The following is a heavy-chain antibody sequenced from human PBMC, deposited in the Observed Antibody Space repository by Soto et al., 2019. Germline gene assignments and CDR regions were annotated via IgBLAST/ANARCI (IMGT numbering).Heavy chain of an antibody. J-gene: IGHJ4*02. Sequence: GESLKISCAASGFTFSSYEMNWVRQAPGKGLEWVSYISSSGSTIYYADSVKGRFTISRDNAKNSLYLQMNSLRAEDTAVYYCARGTYYDFWSGYHSNSFDYWGQGTLVTVSS. V-gene: IGHV3-48*03. CDR2: ISSSGSTI. D-gene: IGHD3-3*01. CDR3: ARGTYYDFWSGYHSNSFDY. CDR1: GFTFSSYE.